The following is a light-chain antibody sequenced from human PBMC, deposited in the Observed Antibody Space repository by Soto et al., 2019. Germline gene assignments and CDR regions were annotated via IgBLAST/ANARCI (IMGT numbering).Light chain of an antibody. CDR1: QSVSNL. Sequence: EIVMTQSPATLSVSPGDRVTLSCRASQSVSNLLAWYQQKPGQAPRLLIYSSSTRAKGIPARFSGSGSGTEFTLTISSLQSEDFAAYYCQQYNSWPLTFGGGTKVDIK. CDR3: QQYNSWPLT. V-gene: IGKV3-15*01. J-gene: IGKJ4*01. CDR2: SSS.